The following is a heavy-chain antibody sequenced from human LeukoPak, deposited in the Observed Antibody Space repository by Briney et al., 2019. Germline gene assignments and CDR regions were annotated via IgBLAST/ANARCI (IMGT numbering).Heavy chain of an antibody. D-gene: IGHD3-22*01. CDR2: ISGGGGST. J-gene: IGHJ4*02. V-gene: IGHV3-23*01. CDR3: AKDTTLGSIVVVITGFDY. Sequence: GGPLRLSCAASGFTFSSYAMSWVRQAPGKGLEWVSAISGGGGSTYYADSVKGRFTISRDNSKNTLYLQMNSLRAEDTAVYYCAKDTTLGSIVVVITGFDYWGQGTLVTVSS. CDR1: GFTFSSYA.